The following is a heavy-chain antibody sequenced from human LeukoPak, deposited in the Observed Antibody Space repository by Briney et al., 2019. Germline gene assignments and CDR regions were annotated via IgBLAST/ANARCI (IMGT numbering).Heavy chain of an antibody. V-gene: IGHV3-30-3*01. CDR1: GFTFSSYA. CDR3: ASDYKGIPSTA. Sequence: PGRSLRLSCAASGFTFSSYAMHWVRQAPGKGLEWVAVISYDGSNKYYADSVKGRFTISRDNSKNTLYLQMNSLRAEDTAVYYCASDYKGIPSTAWGQGTLVTVSS. J-gene: IGHJ5*02. D-gene: IGHD5-24*01. CDR2: ISYDGSNK.